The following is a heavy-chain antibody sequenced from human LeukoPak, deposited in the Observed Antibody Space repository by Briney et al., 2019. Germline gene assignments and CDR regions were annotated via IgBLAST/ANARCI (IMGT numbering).Heavy chain of an antibody. V-gene: IGHV3-23*01. CDR3: AKDRFWGYSGYDESGADY. D-gene: IGHD5-12*01. Sequence: PGGSLRLSCAASGFTFSSYAMSWVRQAPGKVLEWVSAISGSGGSTYYADSVKGRFTISRDNSKNTLYLQMTSLRAADTAVYYCAKDRFWGYSGYDESGADYWGQGTLVTVSS. CDR1: GFTFSSYA. CDR2: ISGSGGST. J-gene: IGHJ4*02.